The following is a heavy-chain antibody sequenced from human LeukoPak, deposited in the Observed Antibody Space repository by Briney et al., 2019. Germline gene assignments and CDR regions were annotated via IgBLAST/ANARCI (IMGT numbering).Heavy chain of an antibody. J-gene: IGHJ6*03. CDR1: GFTFSTYW. Sequence: QPGGSLRLSCAASGFTFSTYWMSWVRQAPGKGLEWVANIKQDGSEKYYVDSVKGRFTISRDNAKNSLYLQMNSLRAEDTAVYYCARVFISGIVVVPAAQINYYYYYYMDVWGKGTTVTVSS. D-gene: IGHD2-2*01. CDR2: IKQDGSEK. CDR3: ARVFISGIVVVPAAQINYYYYYYMDV. V-gene: IGHV3-7*01.